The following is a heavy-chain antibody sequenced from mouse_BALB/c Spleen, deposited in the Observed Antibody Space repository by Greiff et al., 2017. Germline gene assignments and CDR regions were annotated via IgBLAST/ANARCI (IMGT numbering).Heavy chain of an antibody. CDR1: GFTFSNYW. V-gene: IGHV6-6*02. CDR2: IRLKSNNYAT. J-gene: IGHJ1*01. CDR3: TLLTGTGYFDV. Sequence: EVKLQESGGGLVQPGGSMKLSCVASGFTFSNYWMNWVRQSPEKGLEWVAEIRLKSNNYATHYAESVKGRFTISRDDSKSSVYLQMNNLRAEDTGIYYCTLLTGTGYFDVWGAGTTVTVSS. D-gene: IGHD4-1*01.